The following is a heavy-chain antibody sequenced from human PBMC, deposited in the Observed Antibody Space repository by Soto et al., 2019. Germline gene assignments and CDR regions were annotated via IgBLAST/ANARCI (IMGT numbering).Heavy chain of an antibody. CDR2: INPSGGST. D-gene: IGHD3-22*01. CDR3: ASAYYDSSGYYLSHFDS. Sequence: GASVKVSCKASGYTFTSYYMHWVRQAPGQGLEWMGIINPSGGSTSYAQKFQGRVTMTRDTSTSTVYMELSSLRSEDTAVYYCASAYYDSSGYYLSHFDSWGQGTLVTVSS. V-gene: IGHV1-46*01. CDR1: GYTFTSYY. J-gene: IGHJ4*02.